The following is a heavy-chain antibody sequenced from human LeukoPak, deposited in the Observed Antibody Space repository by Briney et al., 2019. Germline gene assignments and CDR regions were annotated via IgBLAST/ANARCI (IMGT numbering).Heavy chain of an antibody. Sequence: ASVKVSCKASGYTFTGYYMHWVRQAPGQGLEWMGWIDPNSGGTNYAQRFQGRVTMTRDTSISTAYMELSRLTSDDTAVYYCATSVATILTAFDYWGQGTLVTVSS. CDR2: IDPNSGGT. D-gene: IGHD5-12*01. CDR1: GYTFTGYY. J-gene: IGHJ4*02. CDR3: ATSVATILTAFDY. V-gene: IGHV1-2*02.